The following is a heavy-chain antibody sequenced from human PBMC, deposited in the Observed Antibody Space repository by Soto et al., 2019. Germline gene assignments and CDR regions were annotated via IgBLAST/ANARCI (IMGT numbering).Heavy chain of an antibody. CDR2: INHSGST. CDR1: GGSFSGYY. J-gene: IGHJ4*02. CDR3: AKKKITGFFDK. Sequence: SETLSLTCAVYGGSFSGYYWTWIRQPPGTGLEWIGEINHSGSTNYNPSLKSRVTISVDTSKNQFSLKLTSVTAADTAVYYWAKKKITGFFDKWGKETLVT. D-gene: IGHD3-16*01. V-gene: IGHV4-34*01.